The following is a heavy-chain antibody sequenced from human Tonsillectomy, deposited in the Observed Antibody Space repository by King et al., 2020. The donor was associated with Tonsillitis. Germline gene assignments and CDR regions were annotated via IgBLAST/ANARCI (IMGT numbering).Heavy chain of an antibody. CDR2: IYYSGGT. CDR3: ASIHYYDFLDY. CDR1: GGSISSADYF. V-gene: IGHV4-30-4*01. Sequence: VQLQESGPGLVKPSQTLSLTCTVSGGSISSADYFWSWIRQPPGKGLEGIGYIYYSGGTYYNPSLKSRVTISVDTSKNQFSLKLSSVTAADTAVYYCASIHYYDFLDYWGQGTLVTVSS. J-gene: IGHJ4*02. D-gene: IGHD3-22*01.